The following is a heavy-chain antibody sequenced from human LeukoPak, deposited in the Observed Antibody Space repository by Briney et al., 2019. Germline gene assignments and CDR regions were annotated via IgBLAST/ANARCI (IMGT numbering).Heavy chain of an antibody. J-gene: IGHJ3*02. D-gene: IGHD6-13*01. V-gene: IGHV4-34*01. CDR2: INHSGST. Sequence: PSETLSLTCTVSGGSISSYYWSWIRQPPGKGLEWIGEINHSGSTNYNPSLKSRVTISVDTSKNQFSLKLSSVTAADTAVYYCASQPRDSSSWYGRDDAFDIWGQGAMVTVSS. CDR3: ASQPRDSSSWYGRDDAFDI. CDR1: GGSISSYY.